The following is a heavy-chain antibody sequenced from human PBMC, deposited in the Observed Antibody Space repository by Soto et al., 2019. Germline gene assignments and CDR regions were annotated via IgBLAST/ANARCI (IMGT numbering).Heavy chain of an antibody. Sequence: QLQLQESGPGLVKPSETLSLTCTVSGGSISSSSYYWGWIRQPPGKGLEWIGSISYSGSTYYNPSLKSRVSISVDTSKNQFSLKLNSVTAADTAVYYCARIPSVNYDFWSGYPNFDSWGQGTLVTVSS. J-gene: IGHJ4*02. CDR3: ARIPSVNYDFWSGYPNFDS. CDR2: ISYSGST. V-gene: IGHV4-39*01. D-gene: IGHD3-3*01. CDR1: GGSISSSSYY.